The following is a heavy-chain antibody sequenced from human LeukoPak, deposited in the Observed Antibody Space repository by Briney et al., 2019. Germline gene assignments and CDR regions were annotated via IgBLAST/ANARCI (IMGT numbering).Heavy chain of an antibody. CDR1: GYSFTSYW. CDR2: IDPTDSYT. Sequence: GESLKISCKGSGYSFTSYWISLVRQMPGKGLEWMGKIDPTDSYTNYSPSFQGHVTISADKSISTAYLQWSSLKASDTAMYYCARQSVGLTPSGNAFEIWGQETMVTVSS. D-gene: IGHD3-9*01. CDR3: ARQSVGLTPSGNAFEI. J-gene: IGHJ3*02. V-gene: IGHV5-10-1*01.